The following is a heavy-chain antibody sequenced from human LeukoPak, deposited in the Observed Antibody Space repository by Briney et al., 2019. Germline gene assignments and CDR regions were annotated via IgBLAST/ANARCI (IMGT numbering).Heavy chain of an antibody. CDR1: GGSICSSYSY. CDR3: ARDTYYYGSGSYHRAYAFDI. D-gene: IGHD3-10*01. V-gene: IGHV4-39*07. CDR2: IYYSGST. J-gene: IGHJ3*02. Sequence: SETLSLTCTVSGGSICSSYSYWGWIRQPPGKGLEWIGNIYYSGSTYYSPSLTSRVTVSVDTSENQFSLKLSSVTAADTAVYYCARDTYYYGSGSYHRAYAFDIWGQGTMVTVSS.